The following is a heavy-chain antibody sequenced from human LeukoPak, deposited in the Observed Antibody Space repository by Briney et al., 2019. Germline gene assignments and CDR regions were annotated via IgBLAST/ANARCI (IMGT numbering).Heavy chain of an antibody. D-gene: IGHD3-10*01. CDR3: ARVVYGSGSYDY. CDR2: IGTAGDT. J-gene: IGHJ4*02. Sequence: GGSLRLSCAASGFTFSSYDMHWVRQATGKGLEWVSAIGTAGDTYYPGSVKGRFTISRENAKNSLYLQMNSLRAGDTAVYYYARVVYGSGSYDYWGQGTLVTVSS. CDR1: GFTFSSYD. V-gene: IGHV3-13*01.